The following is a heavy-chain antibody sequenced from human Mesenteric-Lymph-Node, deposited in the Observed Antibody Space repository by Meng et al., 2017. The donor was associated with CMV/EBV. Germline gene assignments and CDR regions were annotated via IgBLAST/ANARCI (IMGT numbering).Heavy chain of an antibody. J-gene: IGHJ5*02. V-gene: IGHV3-30*04. D-gene: IGHD2-15*01. CDR2: ISYDGSNK. Sequence: TFSSYAMHWVRQAPGKGLEWVAVISYDGSNKYYADSVKGRFTISRDNSKNTLYLQMNSLRAEDTAVYYCARDKYCSGGSCYSGWFDPWGQGTLVTVSS. CDR3: ARDKYCSGGSCYSGWFDP. CDR1: TFSSYA.